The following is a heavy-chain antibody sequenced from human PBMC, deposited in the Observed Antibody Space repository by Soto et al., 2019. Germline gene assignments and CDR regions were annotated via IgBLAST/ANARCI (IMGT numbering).Heavy chain of an antibody. V-gene: IGHV1-18*01. J-gene: IGHJ4*02. Sequence: QVHLVQSGAEVKKPGASVKVSCKASGYTFTSYGITWVRQAPGQGLEWMGWISAHNGNTDYAQKLQGRVIVTRDTSPSTAYMGLRSLISDDTAVEYCARGRYGAYWGQGALVTVSS. CDR3: ARGRYGAY. CDR2: ISAHNGNT. CDR1: GYTFTSYG. D-gene: IGHD3-10*01.